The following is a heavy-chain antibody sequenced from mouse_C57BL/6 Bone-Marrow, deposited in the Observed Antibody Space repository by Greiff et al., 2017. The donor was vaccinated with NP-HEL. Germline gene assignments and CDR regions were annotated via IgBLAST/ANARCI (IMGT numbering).Heavy chain of an antibody. Sequence: VQLVESGAELARPGASVKLSCKASGYTFTSYGISWVKQRTGQGLEWIGEIYPRSGNTYYNEKFKGKATLTADKSSSTAYMELRSLTSEDSAVYFCARRPSTRNYAMDYWGQGTSVTVSS. J-gene: IGHJ4*01. V-gene: IGHV1-81*01. D-gene: IGHD3-1*01. CDR2: IYPRSGNT. CDR1: GYTFTSYG. CDR3: ARRPSTRNYAMDY.